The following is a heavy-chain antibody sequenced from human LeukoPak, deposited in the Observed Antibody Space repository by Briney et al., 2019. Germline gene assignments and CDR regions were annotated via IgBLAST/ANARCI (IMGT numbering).Heavy chain of an antibody. D-gene: IGHD2-2*02. CDR3: ASTRYCISSSCYTFDY. CDR1: GFTFDDYA. CDR2: ISWNSGSI. Sequence: PGRSLRLSCAASGFTFDDYAMHWVRQAPGKGLEWVSGISWNSGSIGYADSVKGRFTISRDNAKNSLYLQMNSLRAEDTAVYYCASTRYCISSSCYTFDYWGQGTLVTVSS. J-gene: IGHJ4*02. V-gene: IGHV3-9*01.